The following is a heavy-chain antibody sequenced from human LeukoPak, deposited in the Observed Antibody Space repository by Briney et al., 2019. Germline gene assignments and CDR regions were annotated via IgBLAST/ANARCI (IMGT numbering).Heavy chain of an antibody. V-gene: IGHV3-23*01. CDR2: ISGSGGST. D-gene: IGHD2-15*01. Sequence: GGSLRLSCAASGFTFSSYAMSWVRQAPGKGLEWVSAISGSGGSTYYADSVKGRFTISRDNSKNTLYLQMNSLRAEDTAVYYCAKESDVVVVAVTFYYFDHWGQGTLVTVSS. J-gene: IGHJ4*02. CDR1: GFTFSSYA. CDR3: AKESDVVVVAVTFYYFDH.